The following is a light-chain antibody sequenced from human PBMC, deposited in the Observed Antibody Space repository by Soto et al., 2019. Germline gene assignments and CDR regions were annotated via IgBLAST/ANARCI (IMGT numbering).Light chain of an antibody. V-gene: IGLV8-61*01. CDR2: STN. CDR1: SASVLTSYY. CDR3: ALYVGSGTVV. J-gene: IGLJ2*01. Sequence: QTVVSQEPSFSVSPGETVTLTCGLTSASVLTSYYPSWYQQTPGQAPRTLIYSTNIRSSGVPDRFSGSILGNKAALTITGAQADDESDYYCALYVGSGTVVFGGGPQLTVL.